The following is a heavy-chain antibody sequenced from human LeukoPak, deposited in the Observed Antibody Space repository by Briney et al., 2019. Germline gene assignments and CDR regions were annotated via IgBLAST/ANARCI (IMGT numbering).Heavy chain of an antibody. D-gene: IGHD6-19*01. V-gene: IGHV4-59*01. Sequence: PSETLSLTCTVSGGSISTYYWSWIRQPPGMGLAWIGYIYYGGSTNYNPSLKSRVTISLDTSNNQFSLNLSAATAADTAIYYCARETRGYGSGSYDGFDYWGQGTLVTVSS. J-gene: IGHJ4*02. CDR3: ARETRGYGSGSYDGFDY. CDR2: IYYGGST. CDR1: GGSISTYY.